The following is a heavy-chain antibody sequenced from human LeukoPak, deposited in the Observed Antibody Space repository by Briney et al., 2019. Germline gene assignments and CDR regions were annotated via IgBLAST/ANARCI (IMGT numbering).Heavy chain of an antibody. CDR3: ASSGWPDY. Sequence: QPGRSLRLSCAASGFTFSSYAMHWVRQAPGKGLEWVAVISHDGSNKYYADSVKGRFTISRDNSKNTLYLQMNSLRAEDTAVYYCASSGWPDYWGQGTLVTVSS. CDR1: GFTFSSYA. J-gene: IGHJ4*02. CDR2: ISHDGSNK. V-gene: IGHV3-30*04. D-gene: IGHD6-19*01.